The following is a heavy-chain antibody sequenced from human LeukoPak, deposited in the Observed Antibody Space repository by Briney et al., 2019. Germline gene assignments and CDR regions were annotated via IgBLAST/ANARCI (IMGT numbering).Heavy chain of an antibody. CDR2: ISGNNDVT. CDR1: GYTFISYG. CDR3: ARDDSYNNIWYKWGSY. D-gene: IGHD1-20*01. Sequence: ASVKVSCKASGYTFISYGINWVRQAPGQGLEWMGWISGNNDVTHYAQKLQGRVTITTDTSTSTAYMELRSLRSDDTAVYYCARDDSYNNIWYKWGSYWGQGTLVTVSS. V-gene: IGHV1-18*01. J-gene: IGHJ4*02.